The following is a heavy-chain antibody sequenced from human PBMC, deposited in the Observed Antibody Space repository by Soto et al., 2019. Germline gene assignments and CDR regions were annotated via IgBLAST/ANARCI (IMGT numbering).Heavy chain of an antibody. J-gene: IGHJ4*02. Sequence: SETLSLTCTISSDSISGYYWSWIRQSPGKGLEWIGYIAYSGSTHYNPSLKSRVTISVDTSKNQFSLRLSSVTAAETAMYYCARDHGGYFDYWGQGILVTV. D-gene: IGHD3-22*01. V-gene: IGHV4-59*01. CDR2: IAYSGST. CDR1: SDSISGYY. CDR3: ARDHGGYFDY.